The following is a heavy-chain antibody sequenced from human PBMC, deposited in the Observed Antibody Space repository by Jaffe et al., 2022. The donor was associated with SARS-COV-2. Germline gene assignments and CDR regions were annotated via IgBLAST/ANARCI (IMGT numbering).Heavy chain of an antibody. CDR2: IYYSGST. Sequence: QLQLQESGPGLVKPSETLSLTCTVSGGSISSSSYYWGWIRQPPGKGLEWIGSIYYSGSTYYNPSLKSRVTISVDTSKNQFSLKLSSVTAADTAVYYCARHWVGYCSGGSCYLSPYYYYMDVWGKGTTVTVSS. J-gene: IGHJ6*03. V-gene: IGHV4-39*01. CDR3: ARHWVGYCSGGSCYLSPYYYYMDV. CDR1: GGSISSSSYY. D-gene: IGHD2-15*01.